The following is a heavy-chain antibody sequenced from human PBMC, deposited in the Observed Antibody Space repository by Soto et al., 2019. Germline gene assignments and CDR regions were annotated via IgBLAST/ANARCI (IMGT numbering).Heavy chain of an antibody. CDR2: INGGTGQT. CDR1: GYTFSTHA. D-gene: IGHD1-1*01. Sequence: ASVKVSCKASGYTFSTHAMHWVRQAPVQSLEWMGWINGGTGQTKHSHRFQDSISITRDTSASTAYMELSSLRSEDTAVYYCARGKGMEENYYYYGLDIWGQGTTVTVSS. J-gene: IGHJ6*02. CDR3: ARGKGMEENYYYYGLDI. V-gene: IGHV1-3*01.